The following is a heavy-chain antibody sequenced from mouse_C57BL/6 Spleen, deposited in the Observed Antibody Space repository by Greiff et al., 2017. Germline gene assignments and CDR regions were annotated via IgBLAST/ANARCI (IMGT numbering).Heavy chain of an antibody. CDR3: VRHESYGSSGDWYFDV. V-gene: IGHV10-1*01. D-gene: IGHD1-1*01. Sequence: EVKLQESGGGLVQPKGSLKLSCAASGFSFNTYAMNWVRQAPGKGLEWVARIRSKSNNYATYYADSVKDRFTISRDDSESMLYLQMNNLKTEDTAMYYCVRHESYGSSGDWYFDVWGTGTTVTVSS. J-gene: IGHJ1*03. CDR2: IRSKSNNYAT. CDR1: GFSFNTYA.